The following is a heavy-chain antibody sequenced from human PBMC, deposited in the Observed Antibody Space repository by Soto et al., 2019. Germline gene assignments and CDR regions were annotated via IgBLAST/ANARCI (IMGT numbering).Heavy chain of an antibody. V-gene: IGHV1-69*11. CDR2: IVPSLDTT. Sequence: QVHLVQSGTEVKKPGSSVKVSCKASGGTFSSSGFSWVRQAPGQGLEWMGMIVPSLDTTNYAQRVQARVTITAHEVTSTAYMELRSLRCEDTAVYDCARWPQPRYTADPYAVDVWGQGTRVIVSS. J-gene: IGHJ6*02. CDR1: GGTFSSSG. CDR3: ARWPQPRYTADPYAVDV. D-gene: IGHD2-2*02.